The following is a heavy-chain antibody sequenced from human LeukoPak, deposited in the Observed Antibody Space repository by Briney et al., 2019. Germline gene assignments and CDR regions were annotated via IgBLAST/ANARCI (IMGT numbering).Heavy chain of an antibody. J-gene: IGHJ4*02. CDR1: GGTFSRYA. CDR3: ASTIFGVVMGLDY. Sequence: SVKVSCKASGGTFSRYAISLVRQAPGQGLEWMGGIIPILGTANYAQKFQGRVTITADEPTSTAYMELSSLRSEDTAVYYCASTIFGVVMGLDYWGQGTLVTVSS. V-gene: IGHV1-69*01. CDR2: IIPILGTA. D-gene: IGHD3-3*01.